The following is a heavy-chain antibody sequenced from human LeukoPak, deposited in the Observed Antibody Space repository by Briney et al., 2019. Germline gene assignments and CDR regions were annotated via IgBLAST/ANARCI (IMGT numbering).Heavy chain of an antibody. V-gene: IGHV3-30*18. J-gene: IGHJ4*02. CDR3: AKDGDGSADY. CDR2: ISYDGSNK. D-gene: IGHD3-10*01. CDR1: GFTFSSYG. Sequence: GGSLRLSCAASGFTFSSYGMHWVRQAPGKGLEWVAVISYDGSNKYYAGSVKGRFTISRDNSKNTLYLQMNSLRVEDTAVYYCAKDGDGSADYWGQGTLVTVSS.